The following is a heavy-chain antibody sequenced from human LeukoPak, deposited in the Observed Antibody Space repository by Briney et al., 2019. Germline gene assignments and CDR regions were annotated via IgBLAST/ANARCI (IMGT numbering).Heavy chain of an antibody. CDR1: GFTFSSYA. CDR2: ISGSGGST. Sequence: GGSLRLSCAASGFTFSSYAMSWVRQAPGKGLEWVSAISGSGGSTYYADSVKGRFTISRDNSKNTLYLQMNSLRAGDTAVYYCAKGSSGWYGAAFENYWGQGTLVTVSS. D-gene: IGHD6-19*01. V-gene: IGHV3-23*01. J-gene: IGHJ4*02. CDR3: AKGSSGWYGAAFENY.